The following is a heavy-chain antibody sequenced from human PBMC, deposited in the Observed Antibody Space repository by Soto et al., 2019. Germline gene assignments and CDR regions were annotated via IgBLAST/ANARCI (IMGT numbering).Heavy chain of an antibody. CDR3: ARGQVVAAQQ. CDR1: GCSISSGGHA. CDR2: IYHSGST. V-gene: IGHV4-30-2*01. Sequence: QLQLQESGSGLVKPSQTLSLTCAVSGCSISSGGHAWSWIRQPPGKGLEWIGYIYHSGSTYYNPSLKSRVTLSVDRSKHQFSLKLSSVTAADTAVYYWARGQVVAAQQWGQGTLVTVSS. J-gene: IGHJ4*02. D-gene: IGHD2-15*01.